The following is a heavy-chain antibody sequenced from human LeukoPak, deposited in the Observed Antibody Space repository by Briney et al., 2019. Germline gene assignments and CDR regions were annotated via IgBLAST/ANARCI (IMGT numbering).Heavy chain of an antibody. CDR3: ARDLITFGGVIGPFDY. V-gene: IGHV1-69*04. Sequence: GASVKVSCKASGGSFSSYAISWVRQATGQWLEWMGRIIPILGIANYAQKFQGRVTITADKSTSTAYMELSSLRSEDTAVYYCARDLITFGGVIGPFDYWGQGTLVTVSS. CDR1: GGSFSSYA. D-gene: IGHD3-16*02. CDR2: IIPILGIA. J-gene: IGHJ4*02.